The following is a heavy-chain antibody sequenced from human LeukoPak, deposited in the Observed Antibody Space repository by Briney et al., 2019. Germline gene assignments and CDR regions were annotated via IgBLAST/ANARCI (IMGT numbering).Heavy chain of an antibody. V-gene: IGHV1-18*01. CDR1: GYTFTSYG. D-gene: IGHD3-16*02. CDR2: ISAYNGNT. CDR3: ARDTPSYDYVWGSYRSPGYYYYYGMDV. J-gene: IGHJ6*02. Sequence: ASVKVSCKASGYTFTSYGISWVRQAPGQGLEWMGWISAYNGNTNYAQKLQGRVTMTTDTSTSTAYMELRSLRSDDTAVYYCARDTPSYDYVWGSYRSPGYYYYYGMDVWGQGTTVTVSS.